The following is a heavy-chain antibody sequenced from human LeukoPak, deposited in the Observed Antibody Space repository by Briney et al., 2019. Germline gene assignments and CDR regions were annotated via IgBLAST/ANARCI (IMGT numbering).Heavy chain of an antibody. D-gene: IGHD3-10*01. V-gene: IGHV1-8*03. J-gene: IGHJ4*02. Sequence: GASVKVSCKASGYTFTSYGISWVRQAPGQGLEWMGWMNPNSGNTGYAQKFQGRVTITRNTSISTAYMELSSLRSEDTAVYYCARALRVVRGVIKYYFDYWGQGTLVTVSS. CDR3: ARALRVVRGVIKYYFDY. CDR1: GYTFTSYG. CDR2: MNPNSGNT.